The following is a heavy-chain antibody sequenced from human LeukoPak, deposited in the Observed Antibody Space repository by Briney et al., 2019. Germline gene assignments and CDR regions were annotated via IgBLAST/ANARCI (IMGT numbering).Heavy chain of an antibody. J-gene: IGHJ6*02. CDR2: IYPGDSDT. Sequence: GESLKVSCKGSGYSFTSYWIGWVRQMPGKGLEWMGIIYPGDSDTRYSPSFQGQVTISADKSISTAYLQWSSLKASDTAMYYCARRMGGDYAMLYYYGMDVWGQGTTVTVSS. D-gene: IGHD4-17*01. V-gene: IGHV5-51*01. CDR3: ARRMGGDYAMLYYYGMDV. CDR1: GYSFTSYW.